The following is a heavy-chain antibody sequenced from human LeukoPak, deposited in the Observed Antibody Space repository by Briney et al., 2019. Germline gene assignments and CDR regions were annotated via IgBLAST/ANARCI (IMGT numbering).Heavy chain of an antibody. D-gene: IGHD5-24*01. CDR3: ARERGRVEMATNPRSTYMDV. Sequence: GGSLRLSCAASGFTFSDYYMNWIRQAPGKGLEWVSYISGRGSTIYYADSVKGRFTISRDNAKNSLYLQMSSLRPEDTAVYYCARERGRVEMATNPRSTYMDVWGKGTTATVSS. V-gene: IGHV3-11*01. CDR1: GFTFSDYY. CDR2: ISGRGSTI. J-gene: IGHJ6*03.